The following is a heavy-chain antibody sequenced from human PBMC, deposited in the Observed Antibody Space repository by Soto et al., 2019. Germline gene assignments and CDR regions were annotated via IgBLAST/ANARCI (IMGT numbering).Heavy chain of an antibody. J-gene: IGHJ4*02. Sequence: EVQLVESGGGLVKPGGSLSLSCEASGLTFSTYSMNWVGQAPGKGLEWVSSISSSSRYIYYADSVKGRFTISRDNAMNSLYLQMNSLRAEDTAVYYCARDSNYFGSGSPFDYWGQGILVTVSS. D-gene: IGHD3-10*01. V-gene: IGHV3-21*01. CDR1: GLTFSTYS. CDR3: ARDSNYFGSGSPFDY. CDR2: ISSSSRYI.